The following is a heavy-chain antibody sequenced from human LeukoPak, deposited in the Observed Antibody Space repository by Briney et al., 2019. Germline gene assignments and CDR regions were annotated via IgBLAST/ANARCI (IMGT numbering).Heavy chain of an antibody. D-gene: IGHD6-19*01. V-gene: IGHV1-46*01. CDR2: INPSGGNT. CDR3: ARFAVHRRLAVAGQFGLDY. CDR1: GYIFTSYY. J-gene: IGHJ4*02. Sequence: GASVKVSCKASGYIFTSYYIHWVRQAPGQGLEWMGIINPSGGNTNYAQKFQGRVTTTRDTSTSTVYTELSSLRSGDTAVYYCARFAVHRRLAVAGQFGLDYWGQGTLVTVSS.